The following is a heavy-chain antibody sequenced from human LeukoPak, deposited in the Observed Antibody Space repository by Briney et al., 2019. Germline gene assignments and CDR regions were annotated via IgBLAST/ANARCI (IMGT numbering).Heavy chain of an antibody. CDR3: ARVKRTDSSRYLNYFDY. CDR2: ICSGGTT. J-gene: IGHJ4*02. D-gene: IGHD3-22*01. Sequence: GGSLRLSCAASGFTFSSNYMSWVRQAPGKGLEWVSVICSGGTTYYADSVKGRFTISRDNSKNTLYLQMNSLRAEDTAVYYCARVKRTDSSRYLNYFDYWGQGTLVTVSS. V-gene: IGHV3-53*01. CDR1: GFTFSSNY.